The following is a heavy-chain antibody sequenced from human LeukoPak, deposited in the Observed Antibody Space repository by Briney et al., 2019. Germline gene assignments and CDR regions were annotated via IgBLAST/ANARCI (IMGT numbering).Heavy chain of an antibody. D-gene: IGHD6-13*01. CDR2: IYYSGST. J-gene: IGHJ6*02. Sequence: TLSLTCTVSGGSISSYYWSWIRQPPGKGLEWIGYIYYSGSTNYNPSLKSRVTISVDTSKNQFSLKLSSVTAADTAVYYCASAAAGRYYYGMDVWGQGTTVTVSS. CDR1: GGSISSYY. CDR3: ASAAAGRYYYGMDV. V-gene: IGHV4-59*08.